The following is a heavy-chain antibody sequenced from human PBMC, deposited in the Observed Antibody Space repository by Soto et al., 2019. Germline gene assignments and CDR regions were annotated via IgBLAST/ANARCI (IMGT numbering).Heavy chain of an antibody. V-gene: IGHV1-18*04. CDR1: GYTFTSYG. D-gene: IGHD3-22*01. CDR3: ARDQSMIVVLITHGDDAFDI. J-gene: IGHJ3*02. CDR2: ISAYNGNT. Sequence: ASVKGSCKASGYTFTSYGISWVRQAPGQGLEWMGWISAYNGNTNYAQKLQGRVTMTTDTSTSTAYMEMRSLRSDDTAVYYCARDQSMIVVLITHGDDAFDIWGQGPMVTVS.